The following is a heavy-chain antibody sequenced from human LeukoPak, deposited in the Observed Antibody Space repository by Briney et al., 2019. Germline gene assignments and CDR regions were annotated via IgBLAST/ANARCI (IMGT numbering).Heavy chain of an antibody. D-gene: IGHD2-21*02. CDR1: GGSISSSSYY. CDR2: IYYSGST. Sequence: SETLSLTCTVSGGSISSSSYYWGWIRQPPGKGLEWIGSIYYSGSTYYNPSLKSRVTISVDTSKNQFSLKLSSVTAADTAVYYCAREDCGGDCPTFDIWGQGTMVTVSS. J-gene: IGHJ3*02. V-gene: IGHV4-39*07. CDR3: AREDCGGDCPTFDI.